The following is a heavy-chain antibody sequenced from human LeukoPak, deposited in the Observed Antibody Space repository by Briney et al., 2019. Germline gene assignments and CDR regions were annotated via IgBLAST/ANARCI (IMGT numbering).Heavy chain of an antibody. Sequence: GGSLRLSCAASGFTVSSNYMNWVRQAPGKGLEWVLVISSSGGSTNYADSVKGRFTISRDNSKNTVYLQMNSLRADDTAVYYCAKVGAYYGMDVWGQGTTVTVSS. V-gene: IGHV3-23*01. CDR3: AKVGAYYGMDV. CDR2: ISSSGGST. J-gene: IGHJ6*02. CDR1: GFTVSSNY.